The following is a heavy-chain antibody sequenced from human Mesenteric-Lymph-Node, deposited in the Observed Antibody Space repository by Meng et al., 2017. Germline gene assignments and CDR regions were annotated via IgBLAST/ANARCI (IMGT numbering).Heavy chain of an antibody. V-gene: IGHV3-74*01. CDR2: INADGGII. Sequence: VAFAESGGGLVQLWRSLSLSCAATGFPFSPYWMHWVRQAPGKGLEGVSQINADGGIITYADSVKGRFTISRDNAKNTLFLQMNSLGVEDTAVYYCARVRTGYCDYWGQGTLVTVSS. CDR1: GFPFSPYW. J-gene: IGHJ4*02. CDR3: ARVRTGYCDY. D-gene: IGHD4-17*01.